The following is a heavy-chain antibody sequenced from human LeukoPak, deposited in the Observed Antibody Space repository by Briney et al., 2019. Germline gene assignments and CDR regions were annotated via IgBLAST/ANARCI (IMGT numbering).Heavy chain of an antibody. J-gene: IGHJ4*02. CDR1: GGSITSRDC. V-gene: IGHV4-4*02. Sequence: SETLSLTCGVSGGSITSRDCWSWVRQPPGKGLEWIGEICLDGRIHYAPSLKSRISISIDRSKDQFSLNLISVAAADTAIYFCASQGGLRNDFWGQGTLVTVSS. CDR2: ICLDGRI. CDR3: ASQGGLRNDF. D-gene: IGHD2-15*01.